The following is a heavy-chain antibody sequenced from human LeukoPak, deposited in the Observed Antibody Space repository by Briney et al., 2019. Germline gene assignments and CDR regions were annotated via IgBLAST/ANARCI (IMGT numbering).Heavy chain of an antibody. D-gene: IGHD1-26*01. CDR1: GITFSSSG. J-gene: IGHJ4*02. V-gene: IGHV3-30*02. CDR2: IRYDGRNQ. CDR3: AKDRGGSRIPQYFDS. Sequence: GGSLRLSCVASGITFSSSGMHWVRQAPGKGLEWVAFIRYDGRNQDYADSGKGRFTISRDNSKNTLYLQMNSLRDEDTAVFYCAKDRGGSRIPQYFDSWGQGTLVTVSS.